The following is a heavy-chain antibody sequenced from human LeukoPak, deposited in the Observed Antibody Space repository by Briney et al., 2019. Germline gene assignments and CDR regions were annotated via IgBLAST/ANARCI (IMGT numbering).Heavy chain of an antibody. D-gene: IGHD5-24*01. Sequence: GGSLRLSCAASGFTFSSYSMNWVRQAPGKGLEWVSSISSSSSYIYYADSVKGRFTISRDNAKNTLYLQMNSLRAEDTAVYYCANSGPGMGLQFYWGQGTLVTVSS. CDR1: GFTFSSYS. CDR3: ANSGPGMGLQFY. V-gene: IGHV3-21*04. J-gene: IGHJ4*02. CDR2: ISSSSSYI.